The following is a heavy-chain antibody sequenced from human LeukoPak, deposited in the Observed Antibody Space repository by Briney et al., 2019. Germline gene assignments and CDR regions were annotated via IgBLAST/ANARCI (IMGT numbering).Heavy chain of an antibody. CDR1: GVTFSSYA. CDR2: ISGSGVTT. V-gene: IGHV3-23*01. J-gene: IGHJ1*01. Sequence: GGSLRLSCAASGVTFSSYAMGWVRQAPGKGLEWVSAISGSGVTTHYAGSVKGRFSISRDNSKNTLYLQMNSLRAEDTALYYCAKKVVVGATSPYSDFQDWGQGTLVTVSS. D-gene: IGHD1-26*01. CDR3: AKKVVVGATSPYSDFQD.